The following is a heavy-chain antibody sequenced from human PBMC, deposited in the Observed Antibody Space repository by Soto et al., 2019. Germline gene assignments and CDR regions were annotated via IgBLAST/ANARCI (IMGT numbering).Heavy chain of an antibody. J-gene: IGHJ4*02. D-gene: IGHD3-22*01. CDR2: IYYSGST. Sequence: SETLSLTCTVSGGSVSSGSYYWSWIRQPPGKGLEWIGYIYYSGSTNYNPSLKSRVTISVDTSKNQFSLKLSSVTAADTAVYYCARGTKTYYYDSSGYHFDYWGQGTLVTVSS. CDR3: ARGTKTYYYDSSGYHFDY. V-gene: IGHV4-61*01. CDR1: GGSVSSGSYY.